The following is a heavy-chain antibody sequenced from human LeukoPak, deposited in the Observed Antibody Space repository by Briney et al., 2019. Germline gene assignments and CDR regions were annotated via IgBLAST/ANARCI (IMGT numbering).Heavy chain of an antibody. D-gene: IGHD4-17*01. V-gene: IGHV1-18*04. Sequence: ASVKVSCKASGYTFTNYYMHWVRQAPGQGLEWMGWISGYNGNTNYVQKFRGRITMTTDTSTSTAYLHLRSLSSDDTALYYCARDLSLGRHDDGEPFDSWGQGTLVTVSS. CDR3: ARDLSLGRHDDGEPFDS. CDR1: GYTFTNYY. J-gene: IGHJ4*02. CDR2: ISGYNGNT.